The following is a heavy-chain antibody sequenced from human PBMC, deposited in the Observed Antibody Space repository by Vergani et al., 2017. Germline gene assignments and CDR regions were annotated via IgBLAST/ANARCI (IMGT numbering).Heavy chain of an antibody. D-gene: IGHD3-10*01. J-gene: IGHJ6*02. CDR3: ARHRGSGGFFPSSYFYGMDV. CDR1: DSSIMTNPY. V-gene: IGHV4-38-2*01. CDR2: IHHSGDT. Sequence: QVQLQESGPGLVKPSETLTLTCDVSDSSIMTNPYWGWFRQSPGKVLECIGCIHHSGDTHYNSSLKSRVSISIVSSSKFSLSLTSVTAADTAIYYCARHRGSGGFFPSSYFYGMDVWGHGTTVTVSS.